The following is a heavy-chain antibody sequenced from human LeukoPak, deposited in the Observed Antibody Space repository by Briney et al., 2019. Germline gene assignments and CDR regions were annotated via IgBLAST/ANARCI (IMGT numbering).Heavy chain of an antibody. V-gene: IGHV4-61*09. Sequence: PSETLSLTCTVSGGSISSGSYYWSWIRQPAAKGLEWIGHIFTTGVTNYNPSLESRVTISIDTSTNQLSLKLDSVTAADTAVYYCARGVKISGGWLHYDYWDQGILVTVSS. D-gene: IGHD5-24*01. CDR3: ARGVKISGGWLHYDY. CDR2: IFTTGVT. CDR1: GGSISSGSYY. J-gene: IGHJ4*02.